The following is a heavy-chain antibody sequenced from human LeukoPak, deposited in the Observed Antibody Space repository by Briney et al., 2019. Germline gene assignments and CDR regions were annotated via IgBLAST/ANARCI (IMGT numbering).Heavy chain of an antibody. CDR3: AGDPSVDTARYFLDI. CDR2: ISGSTNNI. D-gene: IGHD5-18*01. J-gene: IGHJ4*02. V-gene: IGHV3-21*04. Sequence: PAGSLTLTCVASGLTFNTYSMNWVRQAPGKGLEWISSISGSTNNIYNTSPVKGRFTIFNTNTKNSPFLQMYSLPADATAVYFCAGDPSVDTARYFLDIWGQGTLVTVSS. CDR1: GLTFNTYS.